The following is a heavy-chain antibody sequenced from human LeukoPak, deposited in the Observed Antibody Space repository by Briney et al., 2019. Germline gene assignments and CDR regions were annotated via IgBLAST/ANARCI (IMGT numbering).Heavy chain of an antibody. D-gene: IGHD3-22*01. V-gene: IGHV3-21*01. CDR1: GFTFSSYS. Sequence: GGSLRLSCAASGFTFSSYSMNWVRQAPGKGLEWVSSISSSSSYIYYADSVKGRFTISRDNAKNSLYLQMNSLRAEDTAVYYCARDSDNDYDSSGYYSAHFQHWGQGTLVTVSS. CDR3: ARDSDNDYDSSGYYSAHFQH. CDR2: ISSSSSYI. J-gene: IGHJ1*01.